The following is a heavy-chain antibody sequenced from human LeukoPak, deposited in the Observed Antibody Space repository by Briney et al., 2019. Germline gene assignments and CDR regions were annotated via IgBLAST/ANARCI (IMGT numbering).Heavy chain of an antibody. CDR2: ISYDGSNK. V-gene: IGHV3-30*14. D-gene: IGHD1-26*01. Sequence: GGSLRLSCAASGFTFRTYAMHWVRQAPGKGLEWVAVISYDGSNKYYADSVKGRFTISRDNSKNTLYLQMNSLRAEDTAIYYCARDRSVGTTTGLFDPWGQGALVTVSS. J-gene: IGHJ5*02. CDR1: GFTFRTYA. CDR3: ARDRSVGTTTGLFDP.